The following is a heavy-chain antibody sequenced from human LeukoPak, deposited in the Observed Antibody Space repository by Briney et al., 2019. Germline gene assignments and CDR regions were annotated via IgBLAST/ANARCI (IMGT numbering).Heavy chain of an antibody. CDR1: GFTFSSYA. CDR2: ISYDGSNK. J-gene: IGHJ4*02. D-gene: IGHD4-17*01. V-gene: IGHV3-30-3*01. CDR3: AREYGDYVYYFDY. Sequence: QSGGSLRLSCAASGFTFSSYAMHWVRQAPGKGLEWVAVISYDGSNKYYADSVKGRFTISRDNSKNTLYLQMNSLRAEDTAVYYCAREYGDYVYYFDYWGQGTLVTVSS.